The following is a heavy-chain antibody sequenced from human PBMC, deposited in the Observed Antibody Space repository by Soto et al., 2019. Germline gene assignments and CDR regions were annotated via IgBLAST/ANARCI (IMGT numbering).Heavy chain of an antibody. Sequence: GASVKVSCKASGYTFTSYGISWVRQAPGQGLEWMGWISAYNGNTNYAQKLQGRVTMTTDTSTSTAYMELRSLRSDDTAVYYCARDRPAVGATSVSSRYYYGMDVWGQGTTVTVSS. CDR2: ISAYNGNT. J-gene: IGHJ6*02. V-gene: IGHV1-18*01. CDR1: GYTFTSYG. D-gene: IGHD1-26*01. CDR3: ARDRPAVGATSVSSRYYYGMDV.